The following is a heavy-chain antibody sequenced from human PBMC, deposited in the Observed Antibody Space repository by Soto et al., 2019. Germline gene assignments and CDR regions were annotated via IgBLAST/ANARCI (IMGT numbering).Heavy chain of an antibody. CDR1: GFTFSSYA. CDR3: AKVFYFYDSSGYYYFDY. Sequence: GGSLRLSCAASGFTFSSYAVSWVRQAPGKGPEWISSISGSGSTIYYADSVKGRFTISRDNSKNTLYLQMSSLRAEDTAVYYCAKVFYFYDSSGYYYFDYWGQGTLVTVSS. D-gene: IGHD3-22*01. V-gene: IGHV3-23*01. CDR2: ISGSGSTI. J-gene: IGHJ4*02.